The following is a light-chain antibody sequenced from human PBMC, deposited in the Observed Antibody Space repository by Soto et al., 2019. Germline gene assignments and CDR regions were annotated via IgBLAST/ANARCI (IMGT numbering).Light chain of an antibody. Sequence: EIVLTQSPATLSLSPGERATLSCRASQTVGRSLAWYQQKPGQAPRLLISDASNRATGIPARFSGSGSGTEFTLTISSLQSEDFAVYYCQQYNNWPPWTFGQGTKVDI. CDR1: QTVGRS. CDR2: DAS. J-gene: IGKJ1*01. CDR3: QQYNNWPPWT. V-gene: IGKV3D-15*01.